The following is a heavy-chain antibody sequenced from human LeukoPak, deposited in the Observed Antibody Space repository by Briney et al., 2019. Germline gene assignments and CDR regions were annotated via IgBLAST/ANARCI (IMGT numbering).Heavy chain of an antibody. CDR2: ISGSGYYS. CDR3: AKGGPTGSNYFDF. V-gene: IGHV3-23*01. CDR1: EFTFENYA. J-gene: IGHJ4*02. Sequence: GGSLRLSCAASEFTFENYAMSWVRQAPGKGLEWVSVISGSGYYSYYADSVKGRFTVSRDNSKTTLYLQMNSLRADDTAVYYCAKGGPTGSNYFDFWGQGTLVTVSS. D-gene: IGHD1-26*01.